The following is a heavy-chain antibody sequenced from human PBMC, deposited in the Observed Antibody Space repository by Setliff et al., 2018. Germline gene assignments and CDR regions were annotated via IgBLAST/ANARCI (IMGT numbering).Heavy chain of an antibody. V-gene: IGHV1-18*01. CDR3: ARGGVTTFLPMGY. CDR2: ISTYTANT. J-gene: IGHJ4*02. Sequence: ASVKVSCKASCYTFTSYGVSWVRQAPGQGLEWMGWISTYTANTKYAQRFQGRVTMTTDTSTSTAYIELRSLRSDDTAVYYCARGGVTTFLPMGYWGQGSLVTVSS. D-gene: IGHD4-17*01. CDR1: CYTFTSYG.